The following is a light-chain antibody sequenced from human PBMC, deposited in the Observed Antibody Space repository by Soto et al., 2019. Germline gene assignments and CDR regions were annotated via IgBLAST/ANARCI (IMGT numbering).Light chain of an antibody. V-gene: IGKV1-9*01. CDR2: AAS. Sequence: IQLTQSPSSLSAAVGERFTITCRASQGISSYLSWYQQKPVKAPKLLIYAASTLQSGVPPRLSGSGSGTDFALTISSLQPEDFATYYCHQLNSYPITFGQLTRLAI. CDR3: HQLNSYPIT. J-gene: IGKJ5*01. CDR1: QGISSY.